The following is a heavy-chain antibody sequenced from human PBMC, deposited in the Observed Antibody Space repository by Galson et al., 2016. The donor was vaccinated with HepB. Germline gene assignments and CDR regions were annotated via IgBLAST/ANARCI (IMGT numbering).Heavy chain of an antibody. D-gene: IGHD3-16*01. Sequence: SLRLSCAGSGFTFSSYWMHWVRQAPGKGLVWVSRINSDGSSTSYADSVKGRFTISRDNAKNTLYLQMSSLRAEDTAVYYFARGARLYYYYMDVWGKGTTVTVSS. CDR2: INSDGSST. CDR3: ARGARLYYYYMDV. V-gene: IGHV3-74*01. J-gene: IGHJ6*03. CDR1: GFTFSSYW.